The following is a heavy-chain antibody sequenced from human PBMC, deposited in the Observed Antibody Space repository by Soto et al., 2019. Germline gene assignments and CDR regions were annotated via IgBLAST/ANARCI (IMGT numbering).Heavy chain of an antibody. J-gene: IGHJ3*02. CDR3: ARPYGDYGWTAFDI. CDR2: ISAYNGNT. Sequence: ASVKVSCKASGYTFTSYGISWVRQAPGQRLEWMGWISAYNGNTNYAQKLQGRVTMTTDTSTSTAYMELRSLRSDDTAVYYCARPYGDYGWTAFDIWGQGTMVTVSS. CDR1: GYTFTSYG. D-gene: IGHD4-17*01. V-gene: IGHV1-18*01.